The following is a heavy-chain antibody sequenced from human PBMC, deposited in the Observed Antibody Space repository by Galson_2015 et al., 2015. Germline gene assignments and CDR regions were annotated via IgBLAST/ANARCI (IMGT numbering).Heavy chain of an antibody. J-gene: IGHJ4*02. V-gene: IGHV4-39*07. CDR1: GGSISSSSYY. D-gene: IGHD4-23*01. CDR2: IYYSGST. Sequence: ETLSLTCTVSGGSISSSSYYWGWIRQPPGKGLEWIGSIYYSGSTYYNPSLKSRVTISVDTSKNQFSLKLSSVTAADTAVYYCASRIRAVRNSFPEPDYWGQGTLVTVSS. CDR3: ASRIRAVRNSFPEPDY.